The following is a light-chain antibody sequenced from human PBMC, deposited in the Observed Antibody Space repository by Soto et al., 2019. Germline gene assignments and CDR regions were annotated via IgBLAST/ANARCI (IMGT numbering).Light chain of an antibody. V-gene: IGKV1-39*01. CDR1: QSISKY. CDR3: QQCFSTPAIT. CDR2: AAT. J-gene: IGKJ5*01. Sequence: DIQMTPSPSSLSASVGDRVTITCRASQSISKYLNWYQQKPGKAPKVLIYAATNLQSGVPSRFRGSGSGTDFTLTIKNLQPEDFATYYCQQCFSTPAITFGQGTRLEIK.